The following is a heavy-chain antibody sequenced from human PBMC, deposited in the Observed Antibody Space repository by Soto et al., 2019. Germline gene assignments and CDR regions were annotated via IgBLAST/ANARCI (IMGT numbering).Heavy chain of an antibody. Sequence: GESLNISCMGSGYKVSTWHNFTSYWIAWVRQMPGEGLEWMGIIYPGDSDTRYSPSFQGQVTISADKSINSVYLHGIILKAADTATYYSARPGYYYDSSGRYYYYYYGMDVWGQGPTVTVSS. CDR2: IYPGDSDT. CDR3: ARPGYYYDSSGRYYYYYYGMDV. D-gene: IGHD3-22*01. J-gene: IGHJ6*02. CDR1: GYKVSTWHNFTSYW. V-gene: IGHV5-51*03.